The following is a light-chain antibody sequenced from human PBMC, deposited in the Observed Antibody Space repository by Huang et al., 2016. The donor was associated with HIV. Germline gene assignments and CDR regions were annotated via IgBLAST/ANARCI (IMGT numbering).Light chain of an antibody. J-gene: IGKJ4*01. Sequence: EIVLTQSPGTLSLSPGERATLSCRASQSVSSSYLAWYQQKPGQAPRLLIYDASSRATGIPDRVSGSGSGTDCTLTISRLEPEDFAVYYCQQFGSFFGGGTKVEIK. CDR3: QQFGSF. CDR1: QSVSSSY. CDR2: DAS. V-gene: IGKV3-20*01.